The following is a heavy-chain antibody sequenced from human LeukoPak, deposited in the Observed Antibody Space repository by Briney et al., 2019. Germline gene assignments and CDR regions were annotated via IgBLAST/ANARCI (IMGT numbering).Heavy chain of an antibody. CDR2: IYYSGST. D-gene: IGHD2-15*01. CDR3: ARAPPYGYCSGGSCSPFDY. J-gene: IGHJ4*02. V-gene: IGHV4-59*01. Sequence: SETLSLTCTVSGGSISSYYWSWIRQPPGKGLEWIGYIYYSGSTNYNPSLKSRVTISVDTSKNQFSLKLRYVTAEDTAVYYCARAPPYGYCSGGSCSPFDYWGQGTLVTVSS. CDR1: GGSISSYY.